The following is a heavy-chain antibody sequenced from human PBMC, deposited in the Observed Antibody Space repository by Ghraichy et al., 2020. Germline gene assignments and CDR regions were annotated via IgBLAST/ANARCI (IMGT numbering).Heavy chain of an antibody. CDR3: TKRLENSGYTPFYY. CDR2: IHGNDGST. CDR1: GFIFSSYA. Sequence: LSLTCAASGFIFSSYAMSWVRQAPGKGLEWVAAIHGNDGSTHYADSVKGRFTISRDNSRNTLYLQMNSLRAEDTAMYYCTKRLENSGYTPFYYLGRGTLVTVSS. D-gene: IGHD3-22*01. V-gene: IGHV3-23*01. J-gene: IGHJ4*02.